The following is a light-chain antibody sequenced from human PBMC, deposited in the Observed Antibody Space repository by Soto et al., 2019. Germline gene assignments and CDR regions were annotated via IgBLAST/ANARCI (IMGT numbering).Light chain of an antibody. CDR3: SSYTIYSTLLL. CDR1: SSDIGGYKY. V-gene: IGLV2-14*01. J-gene: IGLJ2*01. CDR2: EVT. Sequence: QSVLTQPASVSGSPGQSITISCSGTSSDIGGYKYVSWYQQHPGKAPKLIIYEVTNRPSGVSDRFSGSKSGNTASLTISGLQAEDEADYYCSSYTIYSTLLLFGGGTKLTGL.